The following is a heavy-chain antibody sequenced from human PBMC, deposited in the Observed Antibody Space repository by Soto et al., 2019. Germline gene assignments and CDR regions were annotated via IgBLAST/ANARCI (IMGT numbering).Heavy chain of an antibody. D-gene: IGHD3-3*01. Sequence: ASVKVSCKASGGTFSSYTISWVRQAPGQGLEWMGRIIPILGIANYAQKFQGRVTITADKSTSTAYMELSSLRSEDTAVYYCARGRFSDHPFDPWGQGTLVTVSS. J-gene: IGHJ5*02. CDR3: ARGRFSDHPFDP. V-gene: IGHV1-69*02. CDR2: IIPILGIA. CDR1: GGTFSSYT.